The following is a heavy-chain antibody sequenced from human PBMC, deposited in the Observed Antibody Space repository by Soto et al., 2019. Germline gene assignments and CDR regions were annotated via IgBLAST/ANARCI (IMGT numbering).Heavy chain of an antibody. CDR3: AGGYSGPYCSGGSCYPDAAYYYYMDV. CDR2: IIPILGIA. Sequence: GASVKVSCKASGYTFTGYYMHWVRQAPGQGLEWMGRIIPILGIANYAQKFQGRVTITADKSTSTAYMELSSLRSEDTAVYYCAGGYSGPYCSGGSCYPDAAYYYYMDVWGKGTTVTVSS. D-gene: IGHD2-15*01. CDR1: GYTFTGYY. J-gene: IGHJ6*03. V-gene: IGHV1-69*02.